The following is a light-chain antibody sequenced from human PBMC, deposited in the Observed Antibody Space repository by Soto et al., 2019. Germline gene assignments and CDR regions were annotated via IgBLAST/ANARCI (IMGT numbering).Light chain of an antibody. V-gene: IGKV3D-15*01. J-gene: IGKJ1*01. CDR1: QSVSRR. CDR2: GAS. CDR3: QQYNNWWT. Sequence: EVVLTQSPGTLSLSPGGRATLSCRASQSVSRRLAWYQQRPGQSPRLLISGASMRASGVPVRFIGSGSGTDFTLTISSLQSEDFAVYYCQQYNNWWTFGQGTKVDIK.